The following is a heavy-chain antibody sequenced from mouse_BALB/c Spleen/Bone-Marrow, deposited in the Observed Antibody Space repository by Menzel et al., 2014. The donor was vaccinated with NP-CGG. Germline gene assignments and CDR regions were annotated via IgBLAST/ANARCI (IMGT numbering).Heavy chain of an antibody. V-gene: IGHV1-7*01. Sequence: QVQLQQPGAELAKPGASVKMSCKASGYTFTSYWMHWVKQRPGQGPEWIGYINPSTGYTEYNQKFKDKATLTADKSSSTAYMQLSSLTSEDSAVYYCARSRDGYDSFAYWGQGTLVTVSA. CDR1: GYTFTSYW. CDR2: INPSTGYT. D-gene: IGHD2-2*01. CDR3: ARSRDGYDSFAY. J-gene: IGHJ3*01.